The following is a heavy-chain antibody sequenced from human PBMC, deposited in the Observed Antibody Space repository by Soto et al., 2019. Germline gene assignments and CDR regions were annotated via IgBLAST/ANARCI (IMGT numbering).Heavy chain of an antibody. D-gene: IGHD3-10*01. Sequence: QVQLVQSGAEVKKPGASVKVSRKASGYTFTNYGLSWVRQAPGQGLEWMGWIRDYKDYANYAQKFRGRVTITADTSTRTGYMERRSLTSDDTAVYYCVRVEGTFHYGDYWGQGTLVTVSS. V-gene: IGHV1-18*01. CDR2: IRDYKDYA. J-gene: IGHJ4*02. CDR3: VRVEGTFHYGDY. CDR1: GYTFTNYG.